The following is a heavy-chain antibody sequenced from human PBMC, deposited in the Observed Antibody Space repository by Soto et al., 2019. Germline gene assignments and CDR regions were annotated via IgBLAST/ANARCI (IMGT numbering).Heavy chain of an antibody. V-gene: IGHV1-69*13. J-gene: IGHJ3*02. CDR1: GGTFSTYA. D-gene: IGHD3-3*01. Sequence: GASLKVSCKASGGTFSTYAISWVRQAPGQGLEWVGGIIPIFGTAKYAQKFQGRVTITADESTSTAYMELSSLRSEDTAVYYCAREIFGVIISGGRDAFDIWGQGTMVTVSS. CDR3: AREIFGVIISGGRDAFDI. CDR2: IIPIFGTA.